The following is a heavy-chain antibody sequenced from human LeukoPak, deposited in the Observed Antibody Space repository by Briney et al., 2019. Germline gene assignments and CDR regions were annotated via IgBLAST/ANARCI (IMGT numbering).Heavy chain of an antibody. CDR3: ARDHYYVPDY. CDR2: ISYDGSNK. D-gene: IGHD3-10*02. CDR1: GFTFSSYA. J-gene: IGHJ4*02. Sequence: GGSLRLSCAASGFTFSSYAMHWVRQAPGKGLEWVAVISYDGSNKYYADSVKGRFTISRDNSKNTLDLQMNNLRAEDTAVYYCARDHYYVPDYWGQGTLVTVSS. V-gene: IGHV3-30*04.